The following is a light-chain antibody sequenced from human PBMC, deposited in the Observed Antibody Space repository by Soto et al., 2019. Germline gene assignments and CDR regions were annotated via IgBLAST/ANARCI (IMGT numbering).Light chain of an antibody. V-gene: IGKV1-27*01. CDR3: QKDNSAPWT. CDR2: VAS. J-gene: IGKJ1*01. CDR1: QGISNY. Sequence: DIQMTQSPSSLSASVGDRVTITCRASQGISNYLAWYQQQPGKGPKLLIYVASTLKSGVPSRFSGSGSGTDFTLTISSLQPEDVATYYCQKDNSAPWTFGQATKVEIK.